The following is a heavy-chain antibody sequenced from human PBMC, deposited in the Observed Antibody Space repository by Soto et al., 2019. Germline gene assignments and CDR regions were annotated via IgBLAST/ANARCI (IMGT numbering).Heavy chain of an antibody. V-gene: IGHV3-23*01. CDR2: ISGSGGST. CDR3: ARERSPSNYFDY. J-gene: IGHJ4*02. Sequence: GESLKISCAASGFTFSSYAMSWVRQAPGKGLEWVSAISGSGGSTYYADSVKGRFTISRDNSKNTLYLQMNSLRAEDTAVYYCARERSPSNYFDYWGQGTLVTVSS. D-gene: IGHD6-6*01. CDR1: GFTFSSYA.